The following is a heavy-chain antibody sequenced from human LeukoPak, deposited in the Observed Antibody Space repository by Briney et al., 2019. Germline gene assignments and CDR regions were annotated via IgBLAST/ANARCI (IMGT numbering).Heavy chain of an antibody. D-gene: IGHD5-12*01. CDR3: ARKGGYSGYDSLYYYYDYMDV. V-gene: IGHV3-30*01. CDR2: ISYDGSNK. J-gene: IGHJ6*03. CDR1: GFTFSSYA. Sequence: GGSLRLSCAASGFTFSSYAMHWVRQAPGKGLEWVAVISYDGSNKYYADSVKGRFTISRDNSKNTLYLQMNSLRAEDTAVYYCARKGGYSGYDSLYYYYDYMDVWGKGTTVTVSS.